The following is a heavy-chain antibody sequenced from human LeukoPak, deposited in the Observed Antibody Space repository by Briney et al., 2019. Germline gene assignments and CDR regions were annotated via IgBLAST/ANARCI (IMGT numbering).Heavy chain of an antibody. D-gene: IGHD3-22*01. CDR1: GLTFSSYA. J-gene: IGHJ3*02. Sequence: PGGSLRLSCAASGLTFSSYAMSWVRQAPGKGLEWVSAISGSGGSTYYADSVKGRFTISIDNSKNTLYLQMNSLRAEDTAVYYCAKAKVQYYDLFDIWGQGTMVTVSS. CDR2: ISGSGGST. V-gene: IGHV3-23*01. CDR3: AKAKVQYYDLFDI.